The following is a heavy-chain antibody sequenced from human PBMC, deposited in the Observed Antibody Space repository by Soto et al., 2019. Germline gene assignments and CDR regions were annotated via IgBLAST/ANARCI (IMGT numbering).Heavy chain of an antibody. V-gene: IGHV3-30*18. D-gene: IGHD4-17*01. CDR2: ISYDGSNK. Sequence: GGSLRLSCAASGFTFSSYGMHWVRQAPGKGLEWVAVISYDGSNKYYADSVKGRFTISRDNSKNTLYLQMNSLRAEDTAVYYCAKDGDYGDYYYGMNVWGQGTTVT. J-gene: IGHJ6*02. CDR1: GFTFSSYG. CDR3: AKDGDYGDYYYGMNV.